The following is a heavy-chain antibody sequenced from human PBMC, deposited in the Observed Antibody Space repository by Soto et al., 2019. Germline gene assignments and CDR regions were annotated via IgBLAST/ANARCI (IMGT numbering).Heavy chain of an antibody. CDR2: ISYDGSNK. V-gene: IGHV3-30-3*01. Sequence: QVQLVESGGGVVQPGRSLRLSCAASGFTFSSYAMHWVRQAPGKGLEWVAVISYDGSNKYYADSVKGRFTISRDNSKNTLYLQMNSLRAEDTAVYYCARSIISVAGSAIFDYWGQGTLVTVSS. D-gene: IGHD6-19*01. CDR3: ARSIISVAGSAIFDY. CDR1: GFTFSSYA. J-gene: IGHJ4*02.